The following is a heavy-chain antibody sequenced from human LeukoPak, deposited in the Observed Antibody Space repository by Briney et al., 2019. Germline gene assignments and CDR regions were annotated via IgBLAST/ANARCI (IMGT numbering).Heavy chain of an antibody. J-gene: IGHJ3*01. CDR1: GFTFRNYW. CDR3: ARGWGSNVYASALDV. Sequence: GGSLRLSCAASGFTFRNYWMSWVRQAPGTGLEWVANIKQDGSDRNYVTSVRGRFTISRDNAESSLYLQMNSLRVDDTAVYYCARGWGSNVYASALDVWGRGTMVTVSS. CDR2: IKQDGSDR. D-gene: IGHD3-16*01. V-gene: IGHV3-7*01.